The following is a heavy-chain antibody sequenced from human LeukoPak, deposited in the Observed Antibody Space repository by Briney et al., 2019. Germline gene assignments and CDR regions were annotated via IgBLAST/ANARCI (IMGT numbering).Heavy chain of an antibody. CDR3: AKDRDDYGAAYYFDY. J-gene: IGHJ4*02. Sequence: GRSLRLSCAASGFTFSTYGMHWVRQAPGKGLEWVAVLSYDGRDKYYADSVEGRFTISRDNSENTLYLQMNSLRAEDTAVYYCAKDRDDYGAAYYFDYWGQGTLVTVSS. D-gene: IGHD4-17*01. V-gene: IGHV3-30*18. CDR1: GFTFSTYG. CDR2: LSYDGRDK.